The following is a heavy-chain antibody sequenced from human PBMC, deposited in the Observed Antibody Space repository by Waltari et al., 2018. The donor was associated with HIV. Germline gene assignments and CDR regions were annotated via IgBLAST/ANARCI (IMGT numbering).Heavy chain of an antibody. CDR3: ARDKKQYYYDSSGYYGDY. CDR1: GFTFSSYN. J-gene: IGHJ4*02. Sequence: GQLVESGGGLVKPGGSLRLSCAASGFTFSSYNMNWVRQAPGKGLEWVSSISSGSSYIYYADSVKGRFTISRDNAKNSLYLQMNSLRAEDTAVYYCARDKKQYYYDSSGYYGDYWGQGTLVTVSS. V-gene: IGHV3-21*01. CDR2: ISSGSSYI. D-gene: IGHD3-22*01.